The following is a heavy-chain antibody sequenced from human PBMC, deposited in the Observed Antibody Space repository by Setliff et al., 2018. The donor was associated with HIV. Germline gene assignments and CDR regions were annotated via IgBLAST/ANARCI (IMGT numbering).Heavy chain of an antibody. J-gene: IGHJ4*02. CDR2: VRPGDSDT. CDR3: ATLLVGYSGYNY. V-gene: IGHV5-51*01. CDR1: GYTFATYH. Sequence: PGESLKISCRTSGYTFATYHIDWVRQMPGKGLEWMGKVRPGDSDTRYNPSFQGQVTISADKSINTAYLQWSSLRASDTAMYYCATLLVGYSGYNYWGQGTLVTVSS. D-gene: IGHD5-12*01.